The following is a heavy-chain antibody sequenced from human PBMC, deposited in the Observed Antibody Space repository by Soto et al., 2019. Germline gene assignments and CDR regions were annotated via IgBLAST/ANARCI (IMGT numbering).Heavy chain of an antibody. D-gene: IGHD5-18*01. V-gene: IGHV4-39*01. CDR2: IYYSGST. Sequence: QLQLQESGPGLVKPSETLSLTCTVSGGSISSSSYYWGWIRQPPGKGLEWIGSIYYSGSTYYNPSLKSRVPISVDTSKNPFSLKLSPVTAAHTAVYYCARHEVVTPMVAYFAYWGQGTLVTVSS. CDR3: ARHEVVTPMVAYFAY. J-gene: IGHJ4*02. CDR1: GGSISSSSYY.